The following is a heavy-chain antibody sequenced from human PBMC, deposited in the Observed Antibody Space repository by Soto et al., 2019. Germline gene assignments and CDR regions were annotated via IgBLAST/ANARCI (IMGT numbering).Heavy chain of an antibody. Sequence: SVKVSCQASGGTFSSYAISWVRKAPGQGLEWMGGIIPLFVTAHYAQKFQGRVTITADESTSTAYMELSSLRSDDTAVYYCAREAIYVDTAMVTKVYYYGMDFWGQWTT. V-gene: IGHV1-69*13. CDR3: AREAIYVDTAMVTKVYYYGMDF. D-gene: IGHD5-18*01. CDR1: GGTFSSYA. CDR2: IIPLFVTA. J-gene: IGHJ6*02.